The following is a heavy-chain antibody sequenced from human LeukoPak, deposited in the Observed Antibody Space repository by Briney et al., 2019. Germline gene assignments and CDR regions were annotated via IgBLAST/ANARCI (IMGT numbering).Heavy chain of an antibody. D-gene: IGHD1-1*01. CDR1: GFSFSTNW. J-gene: IGHJ4*02. Sequence: GGSLRLSCVASGFSFSTNWMDWVRQDPGKGLEWVANIKRDGSEKNYVDSVKGRFTISRDNAKNSLYLEMNSLRAEDMAVYYCAKEGNWNLDYWGQGALVTVCS. V-gene: IGHV3-7*01. CDR3: AKEGNWNLDY. CDR2: IKRDGSEK.